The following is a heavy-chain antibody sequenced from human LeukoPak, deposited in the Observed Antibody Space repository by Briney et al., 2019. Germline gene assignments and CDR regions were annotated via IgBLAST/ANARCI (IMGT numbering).Heavy chain of an antibody. CDR3: ARARGYSYGYIVAPSGGRNFDY. V-gene: IGHV4-39*07. CDR2: IYYSGST. CDR1: GGSISSSSYY. D-gene: IGHD5-18*01. J-gene: IGHJ4*02. Sequence: PSETLSLTCTVSGGSISSSSYYWGWIRQPPGKGLEWIGSIYYSGSTNYNPSLKSRVTISVDTSKNQFSLKLSSVTAADTAVYYCARARGYSYGYIVAPSGGRNFDYWGQGTLVTVSS.